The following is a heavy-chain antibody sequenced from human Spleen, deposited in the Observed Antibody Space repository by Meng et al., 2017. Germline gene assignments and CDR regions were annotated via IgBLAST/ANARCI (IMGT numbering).Heavy chain of an antibody. Sequence: ASVKVSCKASGYTFPDYWLHWVRRAPGQGLEWMGRINPKSGHTHYAQRFQGRVTMTGDKSISTAYMELSGLRSDDTAMYYCARDEAIAAAGKLFGDYWGQGTLVTVSS. CDR1: GYTFPDYW. D-gene: IGHD6-13*01. J-gene: IGHJ4*02. V-gene: IGHV1-2*06. CDR3: ARDEAIAAAGKLFGDY. CDR2: INPKSGHT.